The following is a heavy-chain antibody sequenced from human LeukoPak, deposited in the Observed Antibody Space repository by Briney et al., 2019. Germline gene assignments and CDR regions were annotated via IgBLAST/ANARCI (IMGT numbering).Heavy chain of an antibody. V-gene: IGHV4-39*07. CDR1: GGSISSSIYY. CDR2: INHSGST. D-gene: IGHD3-10*01. J-gene: IGHJ3*02. Sequence: SETLSLTCTVSGGSISSSIYYWGWIRQSPGKGLEWIGEINHSGSTNYNPSLKSRVTISVDTSKNQFSLKLSSVTAADTAVYYCARDAKGPIWFGRGLVAFDIWGQGTMVTVSS. CDR3: ARDAKGPIWFGRGLVAFDI.